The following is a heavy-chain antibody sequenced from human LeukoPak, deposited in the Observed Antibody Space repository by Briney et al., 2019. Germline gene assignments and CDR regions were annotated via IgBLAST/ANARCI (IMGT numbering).Heavy chain of an antibody. CDR3: AKDKFYPQISGWYNLDY. D-gene: IGHD6-19*01. CDR2: ISGDGGST. CDR1: GFTFGDYA. Sequence: GGSLRLSCAVSGFTFGDYAMNWVRQAPGKGLEWVSLISGDGGSTYYTDSVKGRFTISRDNSKRSLYLQMNSLRTEDTALYYCAKDKFYPQISGWYNLDYWGQGTLVTVSS. J-gene: IGHJ4*02. V-gene: IGHV3-43*02.